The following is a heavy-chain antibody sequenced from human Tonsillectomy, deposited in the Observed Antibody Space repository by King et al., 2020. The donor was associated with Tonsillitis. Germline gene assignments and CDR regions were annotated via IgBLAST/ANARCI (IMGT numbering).Heavy chain of an antibody. CDR2: ILYDSSYK. J-gene: IGHJ4*02. Sequence: VQLVESGGGVVQPGGSLRLSCVASGFPFRSYGMYWVRQAPGKGLEWVTFILYDSSYKYYADFVKGRFTISRDNSKNTLFLQMNSLRAEDTAMYYCGKDGIGGLDYWGQGTLVTVSP. V-gene: IGHV3-30*02. CDR1: GFPFRSYG. CDR3: GKDGIGGLDY.